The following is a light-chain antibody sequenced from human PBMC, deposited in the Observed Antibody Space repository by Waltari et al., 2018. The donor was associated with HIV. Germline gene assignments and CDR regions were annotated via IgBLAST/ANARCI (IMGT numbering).Light chain of an antibody. V-gene: IGKV1-39*01. J-gene: IGKJ1*01. Sequence: IQMTQSPSSLSTSVGDSVTITCRASQSINNYLNWYLQRPGEAPKLLIYAASSLQVGVPPRFSGSGSGTDFTLTISTLQPEDFATYFCQQSYSSPPTFGQGTKLEIK. CDR3: QQSYSSPPT. CDR1: QSINNY. CDR2: AAS.